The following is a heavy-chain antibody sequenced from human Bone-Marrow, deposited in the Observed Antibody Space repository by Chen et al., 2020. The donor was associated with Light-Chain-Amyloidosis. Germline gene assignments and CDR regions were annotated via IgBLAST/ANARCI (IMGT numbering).Heavy chain of an antibody. Sequence: QVQLQESGPGLVKPSETLSPTCSVSGGSFTSDHWSWIRQPPGKGLEWIGYIYHSGSTNYNPSLKSRVTISIEKSKNQFSLNLRSVTAADTAVYYCAGHYYDSNAYYTFDYWGQGALVTVSS. V-gene: IGHV4-59*01. D-gene: IGHD3-22*01. J-gene: IGHJ4*02. CDR2: IYHSGST. CDR1: GGSFTSDH. CDR3: AGHYYDSNAYYTFDY.